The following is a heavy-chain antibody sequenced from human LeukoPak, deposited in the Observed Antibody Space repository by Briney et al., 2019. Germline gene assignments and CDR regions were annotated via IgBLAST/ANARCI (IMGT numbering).Heavy chain of an antibody. V-gene: IGHV1-8*01. CDR2: MNPNSGNT. J-gene: IGHJ4*02. Sequence: GASVKVSCKASGYTFTSYDINWVRQATGQGLEWMGWMNPNSGNTGYAQKFRGRVTMTRNTSISTAYMELSSLRSEDTAVYYCATAPYYYDSSVDYWGQGTLVTVSS. CDR1: GYTFTSYD. D-gene: IGHD3-22*01. CDR3: ATAPYYYDSSVDY.